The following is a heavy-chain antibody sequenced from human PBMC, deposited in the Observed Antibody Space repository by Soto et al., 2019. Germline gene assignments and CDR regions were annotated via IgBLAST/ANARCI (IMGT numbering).Heavy chain of an antibody. V-gene: IGHV1-2*04. Sequence: ASVKVSCKASGYTFASYAISWMRQAPGQGLEWMGWISAYNGGTNYAQKFQGWVTMTRDTSISTAYMELSRLRSDDTAVYYCARVSSSWYHYYGMDVWGQGTTVTVSS. D-gene: IGHD6-13*01. CDR3: ARVSSSWYHYYGMDV. CDR2: ISAYNGGT. J-gene: IGHJ6*02. CDR1: GYTFASYA.